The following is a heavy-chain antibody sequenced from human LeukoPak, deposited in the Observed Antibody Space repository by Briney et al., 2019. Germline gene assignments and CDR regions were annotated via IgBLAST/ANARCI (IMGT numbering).Heavy chain of an antibody. CDR2: IYHSGST. CDR1: GGSISSGGYS. V-gene: IGHV4-30-2*01. CDR3: ARGRVDALLWFGELMGWFDP. D-gene: IGHD3-10*01. Sequence: SETLSLTCAVSGGSISSGGYSWSWIRQPPGKGLEWIGYIYHSGSTYYNPSLKSRVTISVDRSKNQFSLKLSSVTAADTAVYYCARGRVDALLWFGELMGWFDPWGQGTLVTVSS. J-gene: IGHJ5*02.